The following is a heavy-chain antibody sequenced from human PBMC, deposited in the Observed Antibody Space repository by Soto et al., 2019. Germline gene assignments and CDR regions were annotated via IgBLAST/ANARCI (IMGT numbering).Heavy chain of an antibody. J-gene: IGHJ5*02. Sequence: QVQLQESGPGLVKPSETLSLTCTVSGGSISSYYWSWLRQPPEKGLEWIGYIYNSGSTNYNPSLKSRVTMSLDTSKNQFSLQLSSVTAADTAVYYCARGSGWYYPWGQGTLVTVSS. D-gene: IGHD6-19*01. V-gene: IGHV4-59*01. CDR1: GGSISSYY. CDR2: IYNSGST. CDR3: ARGSGWYYP.